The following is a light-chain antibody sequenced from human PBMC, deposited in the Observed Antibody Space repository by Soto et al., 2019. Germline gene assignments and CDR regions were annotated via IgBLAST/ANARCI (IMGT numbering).Light chain of an antibody. CDR2: EGS. J-gene: IGLJ1*01. V-gene: IGLV2-23*01. Sequence: QSVLTEPASASGSPGQTITISCTGTSSDVGSYNLVSWYQHHPGKAPKLMIYEGSKRPSGVSNRFSGSKSGNTASLTISGLQAEDEADYYCCSYAGSSTPYVFGTGSK. CDR3: CSYAGSSTPYV. CDR1: SSDVGSYNL.